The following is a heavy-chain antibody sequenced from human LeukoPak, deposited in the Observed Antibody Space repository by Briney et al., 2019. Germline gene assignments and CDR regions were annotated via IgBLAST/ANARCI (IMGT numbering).Heavy chain of an antibody. CDR3: ARGYSYGYYYYYYMDV. V-gene: IGHV1-8*03. Sequence: ASVKVSCKASGYTFTGYYMHWVRQATGQGLEWMGWMNPNSGNTGYAQKFQGRVTITRNTSISTAYMELSSLRSEDTAVYYCARGYSYGYYYYYYMDVWGKGTTVTVSS. CDR2: MNPNSGNT. D-gene: IGHD5-18*01. CDR1: GYTFTGYY. J-gene: IGHJ6*03.